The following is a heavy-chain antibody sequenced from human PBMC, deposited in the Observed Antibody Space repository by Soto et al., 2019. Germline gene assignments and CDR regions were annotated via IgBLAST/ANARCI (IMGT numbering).Heavy chain of an antibody. Sequence: XESLSLPCAVYGGSLSGYDWSWIRQPPGKGLEWIGEINHSGSTNYNPSLKSRVTISVDTSKNQFSLKLSSVTAADTAVYYCARGLGITMIVVADDAFDIWAQGTMVTVPS. CDR1: GGSLSGYD. J-gene: IGHJ3*02. CDR3: ARGLGITMIVVADDAFDI. CDR2: INHSGST. D-gene: IGHD3-22*01. V-gene: IGHV4-34*01.